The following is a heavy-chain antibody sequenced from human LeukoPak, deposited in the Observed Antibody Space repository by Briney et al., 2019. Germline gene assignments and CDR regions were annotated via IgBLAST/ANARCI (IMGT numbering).Heavy chain of an antibody. Sequence: GGSLRLSCAASGFDFSSNWMHWVRHAPGQGLVWVSRVKGDGISTNYADSVKDRFTISRDIAKNTLYLQMNSLRAEDTGVYYCAKDHYWSIDYWGRGTLVTVSS. CDR3: AKDHYWSIDY. V-gene: IGHV3-74*01. J-gene: IGHJ4*02. D-gene: IGHD3-3*01. CDR1: GFDFSSNW. CDR2: VKGDGIST.